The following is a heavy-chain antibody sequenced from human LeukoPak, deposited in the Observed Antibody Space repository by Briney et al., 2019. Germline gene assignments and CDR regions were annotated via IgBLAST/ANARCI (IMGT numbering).Heavy chain of an antibody. CDR1: GYSFTSYW. CDR2: IYPGDSDT. CDR3: ATVSVVTGYGMDV. Sequence: GESLQISCKGSGYSFTSYWIGWVRQMPGKGLEWMGIIYPGDSDTRYSPSFQGQVTISADKSINTAYLQWSSLKASDTAMYYCATVSVVTGYGMDVWGQGTTVIVSS. V-gene: IGHV5-51*01. J-gene: IGHJ6*02. D-gene: IGHD1-14*01.